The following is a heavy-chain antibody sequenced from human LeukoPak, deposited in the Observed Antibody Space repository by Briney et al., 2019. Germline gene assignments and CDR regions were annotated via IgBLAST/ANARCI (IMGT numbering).Heavy chain of an antibody. CDR3: ARGITVSGHFDY. CDR2: FFYSGST. J-gene: IGHJ4*02. D-gene: IGHD6-19*01. Sequence: SETLSLTCTVSGGSINSSSFYWGWIRQPPGKGLEWIGSFFYSGSTYYSPSLKSRLTISVDTSKNQFSLKLTSVTAADTAVYYCARGITVSGHFDYWGQGTLVTVSS. CDR1: GGSINSSSFY. V-gene: IGHV4-39*01.